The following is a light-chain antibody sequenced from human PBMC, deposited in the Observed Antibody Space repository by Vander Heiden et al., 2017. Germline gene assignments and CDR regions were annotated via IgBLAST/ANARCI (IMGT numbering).Light chain of an antibody. CDR2: AAS. CDR1: QRTSSY. V-gene: IGKV1-9*01. Sequence: IQLTQSPSSLSASVRDRVTIPRRATQRTSSYLPWYQQKPGTAPKPLTQAASTLQSGVPSRFSGSGSGTEFTLTVSSLQPEDFATNYCQQLDSYPFTFGPGTKVDIK. J-gene: IGKJ3*01. CDR3: QQLDSYPFT.